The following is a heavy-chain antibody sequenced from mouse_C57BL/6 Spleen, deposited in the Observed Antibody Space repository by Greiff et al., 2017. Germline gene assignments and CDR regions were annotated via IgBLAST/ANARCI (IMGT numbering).Heavy chain of an antibody. Sequence: DVKLVESGGDLVKPGGSLKLSCAASGFTFSSYGMSWVRQTPDKRLEWVATISSGGSYTYYPDSVKGRFTISRDNAKNTLYLQMSSLKSEDTAMYYCARLNYGSSLAWFAYWGQGTLVTVSA. CDR3: ARLNYGSSLAWFAY. V-gene: IGHV5-6*02. J-gene: IGHJ3*01. D-gene: IGHD1-1*01. CDR1: GFTFSSYG. CDR2: ISSGGSYT.